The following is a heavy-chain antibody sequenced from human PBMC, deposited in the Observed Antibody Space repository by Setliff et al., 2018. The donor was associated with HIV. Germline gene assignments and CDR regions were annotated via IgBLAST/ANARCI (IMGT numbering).Heavy chain of an antibody. CDR1: GFTFNKAW. Sequence: GGSLRLSCAASGFTFNKAWMNWVRQAPGKGLEWVGRIKSKPDGGTTDYAAPVKGRFTISIDDSKTTLYLQMNSLKTEDSAVYYCTTLVGANPYHDAFDIWGHGTMVTVSS. V-gene: IGHV3-15*07. CDR2: IKSKPDGGTT. CDR3: TTLVGANPYHDAFDI. D-gene: IGHD1-26*01. J-gene: IGHJ3*02.